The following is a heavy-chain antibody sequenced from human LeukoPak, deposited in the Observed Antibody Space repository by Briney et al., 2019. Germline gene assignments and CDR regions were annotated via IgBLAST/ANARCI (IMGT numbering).Heavy chain of an antibody. CDR3: VRERYGGDY. CDR1: GFTFSSYS. D-gene: IGHD4-17*01. CDR2: INQEGSEK. Sequence: GGSLRLSCAASGFTFSSYSMNWVRQAPGKGLEWVANINQEGSEKYYVDSVKGRFTISRDNAKNSLHLQMNSLRADDTAVYYCVRERYGGDYWGQGTLVTVSS. J-gene: IGHJ4*02. V-gene: IGHV3-7*01.